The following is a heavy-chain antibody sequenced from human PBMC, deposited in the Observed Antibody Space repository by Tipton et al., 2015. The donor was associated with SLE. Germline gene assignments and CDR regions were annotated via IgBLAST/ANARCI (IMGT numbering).Heavy chain of an antibody. Sequence: QSGAEVKKPGASVKVSCKASGYTFTSYYMHWVRQAPGQGLEWMGIINPSGGSTSYAQKFQGRVTMTRDTSTSTVYMELSSLRSEDTTVYYCARVDYGGDWFYPKGPGTLVSVSS. CDR3: ARVDYGGDWFYP. CDR2: INPSGGST. J-gene: IGHJ5*02. V-gene: IGHV1-46*01. CDR1: GYTFTSYY. D-gene: IGHD4-17*01.